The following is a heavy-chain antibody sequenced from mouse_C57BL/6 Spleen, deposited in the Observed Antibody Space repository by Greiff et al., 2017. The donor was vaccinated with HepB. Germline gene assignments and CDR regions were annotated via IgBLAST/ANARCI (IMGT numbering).Heavy chain of an antibody. Sequence: EVQLQESGAELVRPGASVKLSCTASGFNIKDDYMHWVKQRPEQGLEWIGWIDPENGDTEYASKFQGKATITADTSSNTAYLQLSSLTSEDTAVYYCTRGSSYFAYWGQGTLVTVSA. CDR3: TRGSSYFAY. CDR2: IDPENGDT. J-gene: IGHJ3*01. V-gene: IGHV14-4*01. D-gene: IGHD1-1*01. CDR1: GFNIKDDY.